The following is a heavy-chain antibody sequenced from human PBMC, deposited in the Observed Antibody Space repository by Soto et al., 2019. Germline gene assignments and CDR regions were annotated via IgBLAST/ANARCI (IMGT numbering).Heavy chain of an antibody. D-gene: IGHD2-2*01. V-gene: IGHV1-69*01. Sequence: QVQLVQSGAEVKKPGSSVKVSCKASGGTFGSYAISWVRQAPGQGLEWMGGIIPIPGTANYAQKFQGRVTIAADESTSTAFMELSSLRSEDTAVYYCARSQGSSTSLDIYYYSYYGMDVWGQGTTFTVSS. CDR3: ARSQGSSTSLDIYYYSYYGMDV. CDR2: IIPIPGTA. J-gene: IGHJ6*02. CDR1: GGTFGSYA.